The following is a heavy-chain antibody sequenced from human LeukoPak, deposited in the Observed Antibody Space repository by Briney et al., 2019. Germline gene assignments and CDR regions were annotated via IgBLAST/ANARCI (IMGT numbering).Heavy chain of an antibody. D-gene: IGHD6-13*01. CDR2: IYYSGST. V-gene: IGHV4-31*03. Sequence: SETLSLTRTVSGGSISSVGYYWSWIRQHPGKGLEWIGYIYYSGSTYYNPSLKSRVTISVDTSKNQFSLKLSSVTAADTAVYYCAAGLIAAASIDYWGQGTLVTVSS. CDR1: GGSISSVGYY. J-gene: IGHJ4*02. CDR3: AAGLIAAASIDY.